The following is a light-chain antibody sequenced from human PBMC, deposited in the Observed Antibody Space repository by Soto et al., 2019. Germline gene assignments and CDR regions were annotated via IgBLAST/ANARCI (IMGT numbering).Light chain of an antibody. V-gene: IGKV1-33*01. J-gene: IGKJ2*01. CDR3: QQYDNLPRYT. CDR1: QDISNY. CDR2: DAS. Sequence: DIQMTQSPSSLSASVGDRVTITCQASQDISNYLNWYQQKPGKAPKLLIYDASNLEPGVPSRFSGSGSGTDFTFTISSLQPEDIATYYCQQYDNLPRYTFGQGTKLEIK.